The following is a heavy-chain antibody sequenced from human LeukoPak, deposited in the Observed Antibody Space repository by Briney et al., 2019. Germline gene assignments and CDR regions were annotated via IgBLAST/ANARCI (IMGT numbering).Heavy chain of an antibody. CDR3: IRDFRSADL. Sequence: GGSLRLSCAASGFTFSSYWMHWVRQAPGKGLVWVSRIYVDGRTTNYADSVKGRFTISRDNAKNTVYLEMNSLSVEDTATYYCIRDFRSADLWGQGTLVTVTS. J-gene: IGHJ5*02. CDR2: IYVDGRTT. V-gene: IGHV3-74*01. CDR1: GFTFSSYW.